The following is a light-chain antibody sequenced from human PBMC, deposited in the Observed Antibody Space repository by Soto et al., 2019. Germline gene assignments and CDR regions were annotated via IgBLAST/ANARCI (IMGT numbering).Light chain of an antibody. Sequence: DIVMTQSPLSLPVTPGEPASISCRSSQSLLHSNGYNYLDWYLQKPGQSPQLLIYLGSNRASGVPDRFSGSGSGTDFTLKISRVEAEDVGVYYCMQGLQDAPTWTFGQGTKVEIK. V-gene: IGKV2-28*01. J-gene: IGKJ1*01. CDR3: MQGLQDAPTWT. CDR2: LGS. CDR1: QSLLHSNGYNY.